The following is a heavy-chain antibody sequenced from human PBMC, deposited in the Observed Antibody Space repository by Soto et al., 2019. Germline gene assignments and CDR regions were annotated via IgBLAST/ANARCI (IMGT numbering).Heavy chain of an antibody. D-gene: IGHD4-17*01. CDR2: ISSSSRTI. J-gene: IGHJ4*02. CDR1: GFTFSTYG. V-gene: IGHV3-48*01. CDR3: AGDLKNYGEALRGFDY. Sequence: EVQLVDSGGGLVQPGGSLRLSCAASGFTFSTYGMNWVRQAPGKGLEWVSYISSSSRTIYYADSVKGRFTISRDNADNSLVLQMNSLRAEDTAVYYCAGDLKNYGEALRGFDYWGQGTLVTVSS.